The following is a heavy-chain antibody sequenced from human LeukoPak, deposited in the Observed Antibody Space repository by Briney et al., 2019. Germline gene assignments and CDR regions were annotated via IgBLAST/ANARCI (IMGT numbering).Heavy chain of an antibody. D-gene: IGHD6-19*01. V-gene: IGHV3-49*04. CDR3: TREMGSYSSGWYYFDY. CDR1: GFTFGDYA. CDR2: IRGKAYGGTT. Sequence: GGSLRLSCTASGFTFGDYAMSWVRQAPGKGLEWVGFIRGKAYGGTTEYAASVKGRFTISRDDSKSIAYLQMNSLKTEDTAVYYCTREMGSYSSGWYYFDYWGQGTLVTVSS. J-gene: IGHJ4*02.